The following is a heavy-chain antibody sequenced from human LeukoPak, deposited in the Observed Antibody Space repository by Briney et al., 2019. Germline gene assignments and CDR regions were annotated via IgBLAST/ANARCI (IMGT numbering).Heavy chain of an antibody. J-gene: IGHJ6*03. V-gene: IGHV1-8*01. CDR2: VNPNSGNT. Sequence: GASVKVSCKASGYTFTSYDLNWVRQATGQGLEWMGWVNPNSGNTGYAQKFQGRVTITRNTSISTAYMELSSLRSEDTAVYYCARGCSAYYYYYYMDVWGKGTTVTVSS. D-gene: IGHD2-15*01. CDR3: ARGCSAYYYYYYMDV. CDR1: GYTFTSYD.